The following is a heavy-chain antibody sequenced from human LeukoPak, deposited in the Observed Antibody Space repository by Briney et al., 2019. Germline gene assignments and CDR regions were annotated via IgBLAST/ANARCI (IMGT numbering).Heavy chain of an antibody. CDR3: ARSYSYGYFDL. D-gene: IGHD5-18*01. V-gene: IGHV5-51*01. Sequence: GESLKISCEGSGYDFTNYWIGWVRQMPGKGLEWMGVIYPGDSDTRYSPSFQGHFTISADKSITTAYLQWSSLKASDSAMYYCARSYSYGYFDLWGPGTLVTVSS. CDR1: GYDFTNYW. CDR2: IYPGDSDT. J-gene: IGHJ2*01.